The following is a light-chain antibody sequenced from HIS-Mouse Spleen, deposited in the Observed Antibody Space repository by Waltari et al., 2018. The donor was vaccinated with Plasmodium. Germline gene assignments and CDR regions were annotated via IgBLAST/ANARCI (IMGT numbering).Light chain of an antibody. CDR2: GAS. V-gene: IGKV3-15*01. CDR3: QQYNNWSFT. CDR1: QRVSSN. Sequence: EIVMTQSPATLSVSPGERATLSCRASQRVSSNLAWYQQKPGQTPRLLIYGASTRATDIPVRFRGSGSGTEFTLTISSLQSEDFAVYYCQQYNNWSFTFGPGTKVDIK. J-gene: IGKJ3*01.